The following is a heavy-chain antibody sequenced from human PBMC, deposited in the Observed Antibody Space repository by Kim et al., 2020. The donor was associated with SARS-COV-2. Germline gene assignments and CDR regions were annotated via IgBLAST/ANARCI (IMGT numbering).Heavy chain of an antibody. V-gene: IGHV3-30*03. D-gene: IGHD3-9*01. CDR2: ISYDGSNK. CDR1: GFTFSSYG. J-gene: IGHJ4*02. Sequence: GGSLRLSCAASGFTFSSYGMHWVRQAPGKGLEWVAVISYDGSNKYYADSVKGRFTISRDNSKNTLYLQMNSLRAEDTAVYYCARGSYYDILTGATYFDYWGQGTLVTVSS. CDR3: ARGSYYDILTGATYFDY.